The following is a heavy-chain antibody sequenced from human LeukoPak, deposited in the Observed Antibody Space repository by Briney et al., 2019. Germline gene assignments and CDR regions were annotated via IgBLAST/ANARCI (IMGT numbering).Heavy chain of an antibody. CDR3: ARGSYGRYYFDY. CDR1: GGTFSSYA. V-gene: IGHV1-69*05. D-gene: IGHD5-18*01. CDR2: IIPIFGTA. J-gene: IGHJ4*02. Sequence: ASVTVSCKASGGTFSSYAISWVRQAPGQGLDWMGRIIPIFGTANYAQKFQDRVTITTDESTSTAYMELSSLRSEDTAVYYCARGSYGRYYFDYWGQGTLVTVSS.